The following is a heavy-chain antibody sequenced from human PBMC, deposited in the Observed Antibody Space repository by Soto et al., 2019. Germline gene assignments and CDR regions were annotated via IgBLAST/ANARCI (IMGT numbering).Heavy chain of an antibody. CDR1: GFIVSSNY. Sequence: PGGSLRLSCAASGFIVSSNYMSWVRQAPGKALEWVSVIYGAGSTFYADSVRGRFTISRDNSKNTLYLQMSSLRAEDTAVYYCARGEDYGDYFDYWGKGTPVTVS. D-gene: IGHD4-17*01. CDR3: ARGEDYGDYFDY. CDR2: IYGAGST. J-gene: IGHJ4*02. V-gene: IGHV3-53*01.